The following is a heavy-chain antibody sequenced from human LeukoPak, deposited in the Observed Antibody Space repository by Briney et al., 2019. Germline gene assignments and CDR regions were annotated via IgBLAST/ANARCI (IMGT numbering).Heavy chain of an antibody. CDR2: IYYSGTT. CDR1: GGSISSISYY. V-gene: IGHV4-39*01. Sequence: SETPSLTCTVSGGSISSISYYWAWIRQPPGKGLEYIGNIYYSGTTHYNPSLKSRVTITVDTPKGQFSLKLTSVTAADTAVYYCARRQVGLLDPWGQGTLVTVSS. CDR3: ARRQVGLLDP. D-gene: IGHD1-26*01. J-gene: IGHJ5*02.